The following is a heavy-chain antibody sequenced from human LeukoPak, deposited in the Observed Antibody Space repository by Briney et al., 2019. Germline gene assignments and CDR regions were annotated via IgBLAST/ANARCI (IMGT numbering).Heavy chain of an antibody. CDR2: XFYTGST. J-gene: IGHJ3*01. CDR3: ARSVHYYYDSASYGVAFDV. CDR1: XGSXSSYY. V-gene: IGHV4-59*01. Sequence: LXCTVXXGSXSSYYWSWIRQPPGKGREWIGNXFYTGSTKYNPSLTSRVTISVDTSKNQFSLKLSSVTAADTAMYYCARSVHYYYDSASYGVAFDVWGQGTLVTVSS. D-gene: IGHD3-22*01.